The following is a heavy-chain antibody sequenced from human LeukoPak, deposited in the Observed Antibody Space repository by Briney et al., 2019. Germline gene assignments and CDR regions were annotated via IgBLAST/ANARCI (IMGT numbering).Heavy chain of an antibody. V-gene: IGHV3-21*01. Sequence: GGSLRLSCAASGFTFSSYSMNWVRQAPGKGLEWVSSISSSSSYIYYADSVKGRFTISRDNAKNSLYLQMNSLRAEDTAVYYCARVLNGYCSGGSCYGGWFDPWGQGTLVTVSS. CDR3: ARVLNGYCSGGSCYGGWFDP. J-gene: IGHJ5*02. D-gene: IGHD2-15*01. CDR2: ISSSSSYI. CDR1: GFTFSSYS.